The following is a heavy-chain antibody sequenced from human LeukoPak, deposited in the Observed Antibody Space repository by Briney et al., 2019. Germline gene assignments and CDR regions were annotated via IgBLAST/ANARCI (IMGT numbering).Heavy chain of an antibody. Sequence: ASVKVSCKASGGTFSRYGISWVRQAPGQGLEWMGGIIPIFNTANYAQKFQGRVTMTRDMSTSTVYMELSSLRSEDTAVYYCASAPTEYSYGSGFDYWGQGTLVTVSS. CDR3: ASAPTEYSYGSGFDY. V-gene: IGHV1-69*05. CDR2: IIPIFNTA. D-gene: IGHD5-18*01. CDR1: GGTFSRYG. J-gene: IGHJ4*02.